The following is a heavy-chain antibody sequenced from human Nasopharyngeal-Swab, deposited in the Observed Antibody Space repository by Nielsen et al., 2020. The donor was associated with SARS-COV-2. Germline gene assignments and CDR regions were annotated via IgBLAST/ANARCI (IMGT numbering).Heavy chain of an antibody. J-gene: IGHJ4*02. CDR3: ASARDYYGSGSYDY. Sequence: GESLKISCAASGFTFSDYYMSWIRQAPGKGLEWVSYISSSGSTIYYADSVKGRFTISRGNAKNSLYLQMNSLRAEDTAVYYCASARDYYGSGSYDYWGQGTLVTVSS. V-gene: IGHV3-11*01. CDR2: ISSSGSTI. D-gene: IGHD3-10*01. CDR1: GFTFSDYY.